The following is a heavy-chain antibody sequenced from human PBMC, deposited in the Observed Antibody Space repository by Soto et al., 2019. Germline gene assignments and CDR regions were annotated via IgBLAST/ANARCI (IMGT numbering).Heavy chain of an antibody. V-gene: IGHV3-30*18. CDR1: GFTFSDYG. D-gene: IGHD4-17*01. Sequence: QVNLVESGGGVVQPGRSLRLSCAASGFTFSDYGMPWVRQAPGKGLEWVAAISHDGSNKFYGDSVKGRFTISRDNSKNTLLLQTDSLRDEDTAVYFCAKEARSRAVTATRVYGMDVWGQGTTVAVSS. CDR3: AKEARSRAVTATRVYGMDV. J-gene: IGHJ6*02. CDR2: ISHDGSNK.